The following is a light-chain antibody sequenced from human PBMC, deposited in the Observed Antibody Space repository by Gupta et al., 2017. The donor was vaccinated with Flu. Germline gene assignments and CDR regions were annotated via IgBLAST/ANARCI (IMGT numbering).Light chain of an antibody. Sequence: GKPARITSGGANVRSEFVYWYQQKTGQAPVLVVYDDTDRPSRIPGRFSGSKSENTATLTISGVEAGDEADYFCQVWDSNTAHVVFGGGTKLTVL. CDR1: NVRSEF. CDR2: DDT. V-gene: IGLV3-21*03. J-gene: IGLJ3*02. CDR3: QVWDSNTAHVV.